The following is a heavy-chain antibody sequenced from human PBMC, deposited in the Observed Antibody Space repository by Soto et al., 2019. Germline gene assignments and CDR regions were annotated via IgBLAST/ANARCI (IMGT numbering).Heavy chain of an antibody. CDR2: IIPIFGTA. Sequence: GASVKVSCKASGGTFSSYAISWVRQAPRQGLEWMGGIIPIFGTANYAQKFQGRVTITADKSTSTAYMELSSLRSEDTAVYYCATTNNLRYYDFWSGPLDYWGQGTLVTVSS. D-gene: IGHD3-3*01. CDR1: GGTFSSYA. CDR3: ATTNNLRYYDFWSGPLDY. J-gene: IGHJ4*02. V-gene: IGHV1-69*06.